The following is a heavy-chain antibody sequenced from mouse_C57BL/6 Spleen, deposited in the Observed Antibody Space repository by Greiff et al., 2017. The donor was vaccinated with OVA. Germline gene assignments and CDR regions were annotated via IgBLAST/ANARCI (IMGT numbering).Heavy chain of an antibody. CDR2: LDPETGGT. D-gene: IGHD3-2*02. CDR3: TRQLRLRGETWFAY. CDR1: GYTFTDYE. J-gene: IGHJ3*01. V-gene: IGHV1-15*01. Sequence: QVQLQQSGAELVRPGASVTLSCKASGYTFTDYEMHWVKQTPVHGLEWIGALDPETGGTAYNQKFKGKAILTADKSSSTAYMELRSLTSEDSAVYYCTRQLRLRGETWFAYWGQGTLVTVSA.